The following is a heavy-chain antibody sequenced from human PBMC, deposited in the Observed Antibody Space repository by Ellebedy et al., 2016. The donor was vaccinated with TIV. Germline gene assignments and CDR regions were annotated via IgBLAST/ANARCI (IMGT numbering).Heavy chain of an antibody. Sequence: MPSETLSLTCSISGGSIGSSDYYWGWIRQPPGKGLEWIGSVFYNGDTYNNPSLKSRVTIIVGTSKTQFSLWLTSVTAADTALYFGARQSRKEEYFDYWGQGTLVAVSS. V-gene: IGHV4-39*01. CDR2: VFYNGDT. CDR3: ARQSRKEEYFDY. CDR1: GGSIGSSDYY. J-gene: IGHJ4*02.